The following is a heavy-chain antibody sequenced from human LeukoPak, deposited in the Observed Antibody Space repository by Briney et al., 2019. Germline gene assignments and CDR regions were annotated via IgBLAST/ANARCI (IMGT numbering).Heavy chain of an antibody. CDR2: IIPVFGTT. J-gene: IGHJ6*03. D-gene: IGHD5-18*01. CDR3: ASHVDTTMVRVYYYYYLDV. Sequence: ASVKVSCKASGGTFSNYAFVWVRQAPGQGLEWMGGIIPVFGTTNYAQKFQDGLTITTDESTSTVYMELSSLRPEDTAVYYCASHVDTTMVRVYYYYYLDVWGTGTTVIVSS. CDR1: GGTFSNYA. V-gene: IGHV1-69*05.